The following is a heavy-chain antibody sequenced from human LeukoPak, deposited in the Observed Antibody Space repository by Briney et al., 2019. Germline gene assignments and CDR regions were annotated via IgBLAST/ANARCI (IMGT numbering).Heavy chain of an antibody. CDR3: ARQGNSIAAAGTLDY. CDR2: IYPGDPDT. D-gene: IGHD6-13*01. V-gene: IGHV5-51*01. CDR1: GYSFTSYW. J-gene: IGHJ4*02. Sequence: GESLKISCKGSGYSFTSYWIGWVRQMPGKGLEWMGIIYPGDPDTRYSPSFQGQVTISADKSISTAYLQWSSLKASDTAMYYCARQGNSIAAAGTLDYWGQGTLVTVSS.